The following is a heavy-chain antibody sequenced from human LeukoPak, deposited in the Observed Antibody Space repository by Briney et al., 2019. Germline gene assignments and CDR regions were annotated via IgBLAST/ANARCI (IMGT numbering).Heavy chain of an antibody. V-gene: IGHV3-7*04. CDR2: IKQDGSEK. CDR3: ARVPYYYGSGTKILDY. Sequence: GGSLRLSCAASGFTFSSYWMSWVRQAPGKGLEWVANIKQDGSEKYYVDSVKGRFTISRDNAKNSLYLQMNSLRAEDTAMYYCARVPYYYGSGTKILDYWGQGTLVTVSS. D-gene: IGHD3-10*01. CDR1: GFTFSSYW. J-gene: IGHJ4*02.